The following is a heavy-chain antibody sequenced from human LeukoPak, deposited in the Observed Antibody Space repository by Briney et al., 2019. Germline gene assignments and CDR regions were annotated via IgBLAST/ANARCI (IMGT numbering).Heavy chain of an antibody. J-gene: IGHJ4*02. V-gene: IGHV4-39*01. CDR1: GGSISRSPYY. CDR2: IYYTGGT. CDR3: VRSLVVAATIDY. D-gene: IGHD2-15*01. Sequence: SETLALTCTGSGGSISRSPYYWGWIRRPPGKGLEWIATIYYTGGTYYNPSLKSRLTISVDTSKNQFSLKLSSVTAADTAMYYCVRSLVVAATIDYWGQGTLVTVSS.